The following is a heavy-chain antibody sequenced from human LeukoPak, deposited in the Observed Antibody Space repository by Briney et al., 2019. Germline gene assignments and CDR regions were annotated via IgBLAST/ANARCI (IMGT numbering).Heavy chain of an antibody. CDR3: ARSHPTNWGSYYFDY. V-gene: IGHV1-2*02. J-gene: IGHJ4*02. D-gene: IGHD7-27*01. CDR1: GYAFTGYY. CDR2: INPNSGGT. Sequence: ASVKVSCKASGYAFTGYYMHWVRQAPGQGLEWMGWINPNSGGTNYAQKFQGRVTMTRDTSISTAYMELSRLRSEDTAVYYCARSHPTNWGSYYFDYWGQGTLVTVSS.